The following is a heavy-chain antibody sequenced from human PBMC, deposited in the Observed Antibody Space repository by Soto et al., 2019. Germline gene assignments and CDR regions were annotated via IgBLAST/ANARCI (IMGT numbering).Heavy chain of an antibody. Sequence: QLQLEESGPGLVKPSETLSLTCAVSGGSVSGSYYYWAWLRQSPGKGPGWIGSVFHTGFTSYNPSLASRVSVSVDTSKSQFSLKLSAVTASDTAVYYCATSQKGYNWNYFDHWGQGALVTVSS. D-gene: IGHD1-1*01. J-gene: IGHJ4*02. CDR2: VFHTGFT. CDR1: GGSVSGSYYY. CDR3: ATSQKGYNWNYFDH. V-gene: IGHV4-39*01.